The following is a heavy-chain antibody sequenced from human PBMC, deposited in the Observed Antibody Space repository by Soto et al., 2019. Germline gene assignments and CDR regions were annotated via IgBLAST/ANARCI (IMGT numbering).Heavy chain of an antibody. D-gene: IGHD3-22*01. J-gene: IGHJ6*02. CDR1: GGSISSYY. CDR3: ARGGGYYSLYYYYYGMDV. V-gene: IGHV4-59*01. Sequence: QVQLQESGPGLVKPSETLSLTCTVSGGSISSYYWSWIRQPPGKGLEWIGYIYYSGSTNYNPSLKSRVTISVDTSKNQFSLKLSSVTAADTAVYYCARGGGYYSLYYYYYGMDVWGQVTTVTVSS. CDR2: IYYSGST.